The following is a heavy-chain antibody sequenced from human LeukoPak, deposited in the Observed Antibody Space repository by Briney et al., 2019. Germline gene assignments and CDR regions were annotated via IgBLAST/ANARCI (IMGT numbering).Heavy chain of an antibody. CDR2: ISYDGSNK. V-gene: IGHV3-30*18. CDR3: AKSLPSRPNYYDSNAYSP. J-gene: IGHJ5*02. D-gene: IGHD3-22*01. CDR1: GFAFSSYG. Sequence: GGSLRLSCAASGFAFSSYGMHWVRQAPGKGLEWVAVISYDGSNKYFADSVKGRFTISRDNFKNTLSLQMNSLRAEDTAVYYCAKSLPSRPNYYDSNAYSPWGQGTLVTVSS.